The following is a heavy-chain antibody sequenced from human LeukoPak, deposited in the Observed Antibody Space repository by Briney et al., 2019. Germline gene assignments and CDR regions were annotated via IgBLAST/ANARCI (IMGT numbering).Heavy chain of an antibody. Sequence: GASVKLSCEVCGYTYTRYYILWVRQASTQGRECMGWINPNSGGTNYAQKFQGRVTMTRDTSISTAYMELSRLRSDDTAVYYCARTAGSYYFDYWGQGTLVTVSS. D-gene: IGHD1-26*01. CDR1: GYTYTRYY. V-gene: IGHV1-2*02. CDR2: INPNSGGT. CDR3: ARTAGSYYFDY. J-gene: IGHJ4*02.